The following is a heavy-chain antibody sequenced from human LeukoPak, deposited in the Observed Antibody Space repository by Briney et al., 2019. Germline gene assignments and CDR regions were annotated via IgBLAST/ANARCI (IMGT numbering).Heavy chain of an antibody. CDR2: ISYSGNT. CDR1: GGSFSTYY. D-gene: IGHD3-10*01. J-gene: IGHJ2*01. V-gene: IGHV4-34*01. Sequence: SETLSLTCAVYGGSFSTYYWTWIRQPPGKGLEWIAEISYSGNTNYNPSLKSRVTIGTSKNEISLNLTSVTAADTAVYYCARHGFDPVQNVAHWYFDLWGRGTLVTVSS. CDR3: ARHGFDPVQNVAHWYFDL.